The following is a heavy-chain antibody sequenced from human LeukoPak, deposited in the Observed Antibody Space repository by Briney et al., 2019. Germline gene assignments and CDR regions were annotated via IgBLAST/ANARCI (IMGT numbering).Heavy chain of an antibody. CDR3: ARGKRAVAGTLGY. Sequence: SVKVSCKASGGTFSSYAISWVRQAPGQGLEWMGGIIPIFGTANYAQKFQGRVTITTDESTSTAYMELSSLRSEDTAEYYCARGKRAVAGTLGYWGQGTLVTVSS. CDR1: GGTFSSYA. CDR2: IIPIFGTA. J-gene: IGHJ4*02. V-gene: IGHV1-69*05. D-gene: IGHD6-19*01.